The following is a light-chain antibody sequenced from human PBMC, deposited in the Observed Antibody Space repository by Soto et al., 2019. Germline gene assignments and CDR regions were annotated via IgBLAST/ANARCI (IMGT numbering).Light chain of an antibody. CDR2: DAS. V-gene: IGKV3-20*01. J-gene: IGKJ3*01. Sequence: EIVLTQSPGTLSLSPGERATLSCRASQSVSSSYLAWYQQKPGQAPRLLIYDASSRATGIPDRFSGSGSGTDFTLTISRLESEDFAVYYCQQYGSSPFTFGPGTKVDIK. CDR3: QQYGSSPFT. CDR1: QSVSSSY.